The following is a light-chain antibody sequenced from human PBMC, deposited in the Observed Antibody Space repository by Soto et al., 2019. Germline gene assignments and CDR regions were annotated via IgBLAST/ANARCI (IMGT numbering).Light chain of an antibody. Sequence: GLTQSKATLSLSPGARATLSCRASHSILTSLAWYQQKPGQAPRLVIFDAANRANGVPARFGGSGSGTDFTLTINSLEPEDFAVYYCQQRNVWPPITFAQGTRLAIK. CDR1: HSILTS. J-gene: IGKJ5*01. CDR2: DAA. CDR3: QQRNVWPPIT. V-gene: IGKV3-11*01.